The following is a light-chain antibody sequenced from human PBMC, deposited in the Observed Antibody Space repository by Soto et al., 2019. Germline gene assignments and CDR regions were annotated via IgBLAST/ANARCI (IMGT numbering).Light chain of an antibody. CDR3: QQYENVPLT. V-gene: IGKV1-33*01. CDR1: QDIKYY. Sequence: DIQMTQSPSSLSASVGDRVTITCQASQDIKYYLNWYQHRPGKAPELLIDDASNLEAGVPSRFSGSGSGTDFTFTISSLQPEDIATYYCQQYENVPLTFGGGTKVDIK. J-gene: IGKJ4*01. CDR2: DAS.